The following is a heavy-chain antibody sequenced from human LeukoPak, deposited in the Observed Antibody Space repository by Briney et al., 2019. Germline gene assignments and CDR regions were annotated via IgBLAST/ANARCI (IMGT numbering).Heavy chain of an antibody. Sequence: SETLSLTCTVSGGSFSTSDYYWVWIRPPPGKGLEGIGSVHYIGTTYSSPYLKSRVTMSVDPSKNQFSLKLTSVTAADTAVYYCGRITIFGVVDYWGQGTLVTVSS. CDR3: GRITIFGVVDY. V-gene: IGHV4-39*01. D-gene: IGHD3-3*01. CDR1: GGSFSTSDYY. J-gene: IGHJ4*02. CDR2: VHYIGTT.